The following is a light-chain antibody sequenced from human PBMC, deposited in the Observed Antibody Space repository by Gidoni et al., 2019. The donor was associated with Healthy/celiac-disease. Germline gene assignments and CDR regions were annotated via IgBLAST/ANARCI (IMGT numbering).Light chain of an antibody. V-gene: IGKV1-39*01. Sequence: DIQMPQSPSSLSASVGDRVTITCRASQSISSYLNWYQQKPGKAPNLLIYVASSLQGGVPSRFSGSGSGTDFTLTISSLQPEDFATYYCQQSYSNPYTFGQGTKLEIK. CDR2: VAS. CDR1: QSISSY. CDR3: QQSYSNPYT. J-gene: IGKJ2*01.